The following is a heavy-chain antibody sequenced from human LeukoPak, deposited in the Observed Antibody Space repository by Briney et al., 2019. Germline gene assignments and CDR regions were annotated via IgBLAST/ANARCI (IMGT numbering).Heavy chain of an antibody. D-gene: IGHD1-7*01. CDR1: GFTFSGSG. V-gene: IGHV3-30*02. CDR2: IRYHGSDK. CDR3: AKRRGLELTYYYHMDV. J-gene: IGHJ6*03. Sequence: PGGSLRLSCAASGFTFSGSGMHWVRQAPGKGLEWVAFIRYHGSDKYYADSVKGRFTISRDNSKNTLYLQMNSLRADDTAVYYCAKRRGLELTYYYHMDVWGKGTTVTVSS.